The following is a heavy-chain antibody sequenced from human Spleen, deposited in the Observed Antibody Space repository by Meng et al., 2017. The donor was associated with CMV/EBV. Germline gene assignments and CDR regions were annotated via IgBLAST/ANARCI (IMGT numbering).Heavy chain of an antibody. V-gene: IGHV1-18*01. CDR3: ARDTPIMVYAIPPALYGMDV. CDR2: ISAYNGNT. Sequence: ASVKVSCKASGFTLSNYGISWVRQAPGQGLEWMGWISAYNGNTNYAQKLQGRVTMTTDTSTSTAYMELRSLRSDDTAVYYCARDTPIMVYAIPPALYGMDVWGQGTTVTVSS. J-gene: IGHJ6*02. D-gene: IGHD2-8*01. CDR1: GFTLSNYG.